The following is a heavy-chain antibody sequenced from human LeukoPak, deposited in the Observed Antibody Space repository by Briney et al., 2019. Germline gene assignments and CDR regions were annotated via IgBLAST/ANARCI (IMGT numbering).Heavy chain of an antibody. J-gene: IGHJ4*02. Sequence: ASVKVSCKASGYTFTSYGISWVRQAPGQGLEWMGWISAYNGNTNYAQNLQDRVFMNTDTSTTTAYMELRSLRSDDTAVYYCARYPLSYSGNWHYYFDYWGQGTLVTVSS. CDR1: GYTFTSYG. V-gene: IGHV1-18*04. D-gene: IGHD6-13*01. CDR3: ARYPLSYSGNWHYYFDY. CDR2: ISAYNGNT.